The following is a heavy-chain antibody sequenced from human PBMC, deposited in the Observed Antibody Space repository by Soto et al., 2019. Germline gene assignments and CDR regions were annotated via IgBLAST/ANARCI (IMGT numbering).Heavy chain of an antibody. CDR3: ASGYSYGYNF. Sequence: QVQLVQSGAEVKKPGSSVKVSCKASGGTFSSYAISWVRQAPGQGLEWMGGVILMFGTANYAQKFQDRVTITADASTNTAYMELTNLRSEDTAVYYCASGYSYGYNFWGQGSLLTVSS. CDR1: GGTFSSYA. V-gene: IGHV1-69*01. J-gene: IGHJ4*02. D-gene: IGHD5-18*01. CDR2: VILMFGTA.